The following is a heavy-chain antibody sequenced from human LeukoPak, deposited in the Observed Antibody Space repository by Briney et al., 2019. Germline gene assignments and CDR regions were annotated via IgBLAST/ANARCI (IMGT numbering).Heavy chain of an antibody. CDR2: IKSKTDGGTT. CDR3: TTCGYDRCGAFDI. Sequence: GGSLRLSCAASGFTFSDHYMDWVRQAPGKGLEWVGRIKSKTDGGTTDYAAPVKGRFSISRDDSKNTLYLQMNSLETEDTAMYYCTTCGYDRCGAFDIWGQGTVVTVSS. CDR1: GFTFSDHY. V-gene: IGHV3-15*01. J-gene: IGHJ3*02. D-gene: IGHD5-12*01.